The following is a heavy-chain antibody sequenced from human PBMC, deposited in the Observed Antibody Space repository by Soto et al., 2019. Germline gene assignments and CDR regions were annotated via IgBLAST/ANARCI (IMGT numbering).Heavy chain of an antibody. CDR2: IYYSGS. CDR3: ARDFAYCSTGSCYAKWGS. V-gene: IGHV4-30-4*01. Sequence: SAILSLNGPVSGDSISRGDQYGFWIRQPPGRGPELIGFIYYSGSYYNPSLQSRVAMSVDASKNHFSLQLTSVTAADSAVYYCARDFAYCSTGSCYAKWGSWGQGTRVTVSS. J-gene: IGHJ5*02. CDR1: GDSISRGDQY. D-gene: IGHD2-15*01.